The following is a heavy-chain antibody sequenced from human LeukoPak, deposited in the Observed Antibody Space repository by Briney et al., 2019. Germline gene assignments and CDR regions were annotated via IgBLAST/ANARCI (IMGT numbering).Heavy chain of an antibody. Sequence: SGTLSLTCAVSGGSIRSSNWWSWVRQPPGKGLEWIGEIYHSGGTTNYNPSLKSRVTISVDKSKNQFSLQLSSVTAADTALHYCARPTGRGGYPTDPFDIWGQGTMVTVSS. CDR3: ARPTGRGGYPTDPFDI. D-gene: IGHD6-25*01. J-gene: IGHJ3*02. CDR2: IYHSGGTT. CDR1: GGSIRSSNW. V-gene: IGHV4-4*02.